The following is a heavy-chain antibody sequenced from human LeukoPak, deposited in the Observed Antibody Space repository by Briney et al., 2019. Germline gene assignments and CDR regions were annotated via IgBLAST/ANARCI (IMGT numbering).Heavy chain of an antibody. V-gene: IGHV3-21*01. CDR3: ARDYWYSYGLYYYYGMDV. D-gene: IGHD5-18*01. Sequence: GGSLRLSCAASGFTFSSYSMNWVRQAPGKGLEWVSSISSSSSYIYYADSVKGRFTISRDNAKNSLYLQMNSLRAEDTAVYYCARDYWYSYGLYYYYGMDVWGQGTTVTVCS. CDR1: GFTFSSYS. CDR2: ISSSSSYI. J-gene: IGHJ6*02.